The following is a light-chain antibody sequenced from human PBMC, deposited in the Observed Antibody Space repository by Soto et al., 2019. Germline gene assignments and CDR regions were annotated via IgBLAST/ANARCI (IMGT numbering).Light chain of an antibody. V-gene: IGKV3-15*01. CDR2: GAS. J-gene: IGKJ5*01. CDR3: QHRSEWPVS. CDR1: QSISSN. Sequence: EIVITQSPATLSVSPVEIATLSCMASQSISSNLAWYQQKPGQAPRLLIYGASTRASGIPARFSGSGSGTDFTLTISRLEPEDFAVYYCQHRSEWPVSFGQGTRLEI.